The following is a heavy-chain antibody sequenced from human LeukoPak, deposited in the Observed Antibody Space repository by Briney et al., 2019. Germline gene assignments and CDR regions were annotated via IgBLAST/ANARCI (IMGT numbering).Heavy chain of an antibody. CDR2: ISSSSSYK. J-gene: IGHJ4*02. CDR3: ARMYCSGGSCYHPDRVDY. Sequence: GGSLRLSCAASGFTFSSYTMNWVRQAPGKGLEWVSSISSSSSYKYYTDSVKGRFTISRDNAKSSLYLQMNSLRAEDTAVYYCARMYCSGGSCYHPDRVDYWGQGTLVTVSS. CDR1: GFTFSSYT. V-gene: IGHV3-21*01. D-gene: IGHD2-15*01.